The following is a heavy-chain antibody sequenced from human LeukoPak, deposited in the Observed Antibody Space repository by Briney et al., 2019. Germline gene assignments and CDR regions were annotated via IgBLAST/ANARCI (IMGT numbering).Heavy chain of an antibody. CDR1: GGSFSGYY. D-gene: IGHD3-3*01. J-gene: IGHJ4*02. Sequence: SETLSLTCAVYGGSFSGYYWSWIRQPPGKGLEWIVEINHSGSTNYNPSLKSRVTISVDTSKNQFSLKLSSVTAADTAVYYCARGTKYYDFWSGYYPFDYWGQGTLVTVSS. CDR3: ARGTKYYDFWSGYYPFDY. CDR2: INHSGST. V-gene: IGHV4-34*01.